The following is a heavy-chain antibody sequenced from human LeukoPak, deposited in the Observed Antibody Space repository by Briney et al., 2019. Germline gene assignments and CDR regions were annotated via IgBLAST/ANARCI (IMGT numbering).Heavy chain of an antibody. V-gene: IGHV3-11*01. Sequence: PGGSLRLSCAASGFTFSDYYMSWIRQAPAKGLDWVSYISSSGSTIYYADSVKGRFTISRDNAKNSLYLQMNSLRAEDTAVYYCARTKTATAIWGDFDYWGQGTLVTVSS. CDR3: ARTKTATAIWGDFDY. D-gene: IGHD2-2*02. CDR2: ISSSGSTI. J-gene: IGHJ4*02. CDR1: GFTFSDYY.